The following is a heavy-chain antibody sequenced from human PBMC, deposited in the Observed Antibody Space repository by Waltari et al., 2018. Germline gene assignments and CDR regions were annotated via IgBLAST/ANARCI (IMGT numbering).Heavy chain of an antibody. D-gene: IGHD6-19*01. CDR1: GGSISSGSYY. CDR2: IYTSGST. V-gene: IGHV4-61*02. J-gene: IGHJ4*02. CDR3: ARDSGIAVAGGHFDY. Sequence: QVQLQESGPGLVKPSQTLSLTCTVSGGSISSGSYYWSWIRQPAGKGLEWIERIYTSGSTNYNPSLKSRVTISVDTSKNQFSLKLSSVTAADTAVYYCARDSGIAVAGGHFDYWGQGTLVTVSS.